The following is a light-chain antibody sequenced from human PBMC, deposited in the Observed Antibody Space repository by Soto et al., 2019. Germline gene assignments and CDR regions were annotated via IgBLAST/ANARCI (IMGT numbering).Light chain of an antibody. V-gene: IGKV2-28*01. CDR3: MQALRTPWT. Sequence: DVVMTQSPLSLPVTPGEPASISCRSSQSLLHTNGYNYLHWYLQKPGQSPQLLFYVGSNRASGVSDRVCVSGSGTDSILIISEVDAEYVGVYSGMQALRTPWTFGQGTKVEIK. CDR2: VGS. CDR1: QSLLHTNGYNY. J-gene: IGKJ1*01.